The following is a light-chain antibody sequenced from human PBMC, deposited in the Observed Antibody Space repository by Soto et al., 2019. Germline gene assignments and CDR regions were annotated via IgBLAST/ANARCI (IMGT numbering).Light chain of an antibody. J-gene: IGKJ2*01. CDR1: QSISSY. V-gene: IGKV1-39*01. Sequence: DIQMTQSPSSLSTSIGDRVTITCRASQSISSYLNWYQQKPGKAPKLLIYAASSLQSGVPSRFSGSGSATDFTLTISSLQPEDFATYYCQQSYSTPRTFAQGTNVDIK. CDR2: AAS. CDR3: QQSYSTPRT.